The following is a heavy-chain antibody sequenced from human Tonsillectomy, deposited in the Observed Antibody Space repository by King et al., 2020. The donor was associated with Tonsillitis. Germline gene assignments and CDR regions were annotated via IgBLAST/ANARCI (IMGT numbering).Heavy chain of an antibody. CDR1: GGSISSSSYY. Sequence: LQLQESGPGLVKPSETLSLTCTVSGGSISSSSYYWGWIRQPPGKGLEWIGSIYYTGSAFYNPSLKSRVTISVDTSKNQFSLKLSSVTAADTAVFYCARRSDFDYFFDPWGQGILVTVSS. CDR3: ARRSDFDYFFDP. V-gene: IGHV4-39*01. D-gene: IGHD2/OR15-2a*01. CDR2: IYYTGSA. J-gene: IGHJ5*02.